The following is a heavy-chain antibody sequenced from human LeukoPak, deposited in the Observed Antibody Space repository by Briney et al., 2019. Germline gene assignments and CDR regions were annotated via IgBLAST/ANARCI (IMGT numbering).Heavy chain of an antibody. V-gene: IGHV3-33*06. Sequence: GGSLRLSCAASGFTFSSYGVHWVRQAPGKGLEWVAVIWYDGSNKYYADSVKGRFTISRDNSKNTLYLQMNSLRAEDTAVYYCAKGRGTTVTSAANYWGQGTLVTVSS. CDR3: AKGRGTTVTSAANY. CDR1: GFTFSSYG. CDR2: IWYDGSNK. D-gene: IGHD4-17*01. J-gene: IGHJ4*02.